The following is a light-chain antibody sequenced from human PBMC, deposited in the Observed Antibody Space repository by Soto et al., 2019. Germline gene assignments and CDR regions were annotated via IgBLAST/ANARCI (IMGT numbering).Light chain of an antibody. J-gene: IGLJ1*01. CDR3: SSYTSSSTLYV. Sequence: QSALTQPASVSGSPGQSITISCTGTSSDVGTYDYVSWYQQHPGKAPKLIIYEVTNRPSGVSNRFAGSKSANTAYLTISGLQAEDEADYYCSSYTSSSTLYVFGTGTKV. V-gene: IGLV2-14*01. CDR2: EVT. CDR1: SSDVGTYDY.